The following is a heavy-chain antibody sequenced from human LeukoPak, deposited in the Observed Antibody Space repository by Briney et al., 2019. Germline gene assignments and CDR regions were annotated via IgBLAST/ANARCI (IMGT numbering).Heavy chain of an antibody. CDR1: GYTFTGYY. D-gene: IGHD3-3*01. CDR3: ARGAGLRFLEWLFFDY. CDR2: INPSGGST. V-gene: IGHV1-46*01. J-gene: IGHJ4*02. Sequence: ASVKVSCKASGYTFTGYYMHWVRQAPGQGLEWMGIINPSGGSTSYAQKFQGRVTMTRDTSTSTVYMELSSLRSEDTAVYYCARGAGLRFLEWLFFDYWGQGTLVTVSS.